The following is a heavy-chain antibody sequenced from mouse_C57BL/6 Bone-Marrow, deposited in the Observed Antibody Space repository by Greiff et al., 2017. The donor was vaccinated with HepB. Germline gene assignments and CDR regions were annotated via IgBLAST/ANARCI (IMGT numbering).Heavy chain of an antibody. Sequence: EVQLQQSGPGLVKPSQSLSLTCSVTGYSITSGYFCNWIRQFPGNKLGWMGYKTYDGSNNYNPSLKNRTSITPDTSKNQYFLKLKSMTTEDTATYYCAREEGLTGTGSDYWGQGTTLTVSS. V-gene: IGHV3-6*01. CDR3: AREEGLTGTGSDY. D-gene: IGHD4-1*01. J-gene: IGHJ2*01. CDR1: GYSITSGYF. CDR2: KTYDGSN.